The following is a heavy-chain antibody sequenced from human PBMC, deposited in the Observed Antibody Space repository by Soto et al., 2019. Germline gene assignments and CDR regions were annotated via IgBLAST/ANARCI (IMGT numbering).Heavy chain of an antibody. Sequence: PSEALALTCAVSGGSISSSNWWRWVRQPPGKGLEWIGEIYHSGSTNYNPSLKSRVTISVDKSKNQFSLKLSSVTAADTAVYYCARGWEYSDSSGRGTFDYWGQGTLVTVSS. J-gene: IGHJ4*02. CDR3: ARGWEYSDSSGRGTFDY. V-gene: IGHV4-4*02. CDR1: GGSISSSNW. CDR2: IYHSGST. D-gene: IGHD3-22*01.